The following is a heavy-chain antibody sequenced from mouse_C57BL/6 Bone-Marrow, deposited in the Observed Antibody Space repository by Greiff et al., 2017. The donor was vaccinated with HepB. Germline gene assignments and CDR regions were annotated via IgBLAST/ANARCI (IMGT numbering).Heavy chain of an antibody. CDR2: IDPENGDT. CDR1: GFNIKDDY. J-gene: IGHJ2*01. Sequence: VQLKESGAELVRPGASVKLSCTASGFNIKDDYMHWVKQRPEQGLEWIGWIDPENGDTKYASKFQGKATITADTSSNTAYLQLSSLTSEDTAVYYCSTGGFFDYWGQGTTLTVSS. CDR3: STGGFFDY. V-gene: IGHV14-4*01.